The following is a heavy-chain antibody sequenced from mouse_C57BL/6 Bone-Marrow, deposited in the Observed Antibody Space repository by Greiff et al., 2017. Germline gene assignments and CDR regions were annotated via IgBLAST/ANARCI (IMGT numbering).Heavy chain of an antibody. J-gene: IGHJ3*01. CDR3: ARDVYETY. Sequence: EVKLVESGGGLVQSGRSLRLSCATSGFTFSDFYMEWVRQAPGKGLEWIAASRNKANDYTTEYSASVKGRFIVSRDTSQSILYLQMNALRAEDTAIYYCARDVYETYGGQGTLVTVSA. CDR2: SRNKANDYTT. D-gene: IGHD1-1*01. CDR1: GFTFSDFY. V-gene: IGHV7-1*01.